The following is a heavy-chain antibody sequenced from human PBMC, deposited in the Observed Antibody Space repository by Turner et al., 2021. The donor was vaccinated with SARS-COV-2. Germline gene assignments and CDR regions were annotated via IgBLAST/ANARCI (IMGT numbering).Heavy chain of an antibody. Sequence: QVQLVESGGGVVQPGRSLRLSCAASGFTFSSYGMHWVRQAPGKGREWVAVISYDGSNKYYADSVKGGFTISRDNSKNTLYLQMNSLRAEDTAVYYCARDRIIWDRGVYYYYGMDVWGQGTTVTVSS. CDR1: GFTFSSYG. CDR3: ARDRIIWDRGVYYYYGMDV. V-gene: IGHV3-30*19. J-gene: IGHJ6*02. CDR2: ISYDGSNK. D-gene: IGHD1-26*01.